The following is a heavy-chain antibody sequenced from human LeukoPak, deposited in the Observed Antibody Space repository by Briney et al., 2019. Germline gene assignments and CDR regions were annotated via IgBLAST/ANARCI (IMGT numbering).Heavy chain of an antibody. CDR1: GFTFSSYS. CDR3: ARGEPAASYYYYYYMDV. V-gene: IGHV3-21*01. D-gene: IGHD2-2*01. Sequence: GGSLRLSCAASGFTFSSYSMNWVRQAPGKGLEWVSSISSSSSYIYYADSVKGRFTISRDNAKNSLYLQMNSLRAEDTAVYYCARGEPAASYYYYYYMDVWGKGTTVTVSS. J-gene: IGHJ6*03. CDR2: ISSSSSYI.